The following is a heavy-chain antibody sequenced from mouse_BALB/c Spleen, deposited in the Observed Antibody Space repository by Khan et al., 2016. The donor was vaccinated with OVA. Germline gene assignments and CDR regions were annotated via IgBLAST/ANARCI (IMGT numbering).Heavy chain of an antibody. CDR1: GFSLSRYN. D-gene: IGHD2-14*01. CDR3: ARAYYRYDGYSAMDY. Sequence: QVQLKESGPGLVAPSQSLSITCTVSGFSLSRYNIHWVRQPPGKGLEWLGMIWGGGGTDYNSTLKSRLSISKDNSKSQVFLKMNSLQTDGTSMYYCARAYYRYDGYSAMDYWGQGTTVTVSS. J-gene: IGHJ4*01. CDR2: IWGGGGT. V-gene: IGHV2-6-4*01.